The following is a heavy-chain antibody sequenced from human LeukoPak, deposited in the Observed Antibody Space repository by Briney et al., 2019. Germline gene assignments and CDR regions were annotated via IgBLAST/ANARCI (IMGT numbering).Heavy chain of an antibody. V-gene: IGHV5-51*01. J-gene: IGHJ4*02. D-gene: IGHD3-22*01. Sequence: GESLEISCKGSGYSFTSYWIGWVRQMPGKGLEWMGIIYPDDSDTRYSPSFQGQVTISADKSISTAYLQWSSLKASDTAMYYCARLGYYYDSSGFQYYFDYWGQGTLVTVSS. CDR1: GYSFTSYW. CDR3: ARLGYYYDSSGFQYYFDY. CDR2: IYPDDSDT.